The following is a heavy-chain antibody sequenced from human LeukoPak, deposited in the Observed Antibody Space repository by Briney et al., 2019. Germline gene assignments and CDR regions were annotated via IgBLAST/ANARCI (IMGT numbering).Heavy chain of an antibody. Sequence: GGSLRLSCAASGFTFSSYGMHWVRQAPGKGLEWVAVIANDGRDKHHADSVKGRFTISRDNSKNTLYVQMDSLRAEDTALYYCARDRSAPANYDFDYWGQGTLVTVSS. D-gene: IGHD4/OR15-4a*01. CDR1: GFTFSSYG. CDR2: IANDGRDK. V-gene: IGHV3-30*03. CDR3: ARDRSAPANYDFDY. J-gene: IGHJ4*02.